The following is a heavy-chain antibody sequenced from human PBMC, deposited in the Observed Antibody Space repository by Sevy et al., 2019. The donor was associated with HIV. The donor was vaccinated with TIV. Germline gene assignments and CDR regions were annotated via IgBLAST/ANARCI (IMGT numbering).Heavy chain of an antibody. J-gene: IGHJ6*02. CDR1: GYTFTSYD. V-gene: IGHV1-8*01. CDR3: ARLKGCCSSTSCYRKNLYYYYGMDV. D-gene: IGHD2-2*01. CDR2: MNPNSGNT. Sequence: ASVKVSCKASGYTFTSYDINWVRQATGQGLEWMGWMNPNSGNTGYAQKFQGRVTMTRNTSISTAYMELSSLRSEDTAVYYCARLKGCCSSTSCYRKNLYYYYGMDVWGQGTTVTVSS.